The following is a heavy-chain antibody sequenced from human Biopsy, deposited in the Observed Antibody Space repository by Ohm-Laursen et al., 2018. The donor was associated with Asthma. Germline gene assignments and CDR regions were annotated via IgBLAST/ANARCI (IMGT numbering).Heavy chain of an antibody. Sequence: SLRLSCTASGFTFSNYGMHWVRQAPGKGLEWVAVISFDGSNKDYADSVKGRFTISRDNSKNTLHLEMNSLRVEDTAVYYCPKDVFPGWELRRGPDYWGQGSLVLVSS. J-gene: IGHJ4*02. D-gene: IGHD1-26*01. V-gene: IGHV3-30*18. CDR1: GFTFSNYG. CDR3: PKDVFPGWELRRGPDY. CDR2: ISFDGSNK.